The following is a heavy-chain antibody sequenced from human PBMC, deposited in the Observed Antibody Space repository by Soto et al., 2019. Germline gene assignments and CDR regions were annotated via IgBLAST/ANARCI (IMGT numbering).Heavy chain of an antibody. V-gene: IGHV1-46*01. D-gene: IGHD4-17*01. CDR2: INPSGGST. Sequence: ASVKVSCKASGYTFTSYYMHWVRQAPGQGLEWMGIINPSGGSTSYAQKFQGRVTMTRDTSTSTVYMELSSLRPEDTAVYYCAREVFGPYGGNSSFDYWGQGTQVTVSS. CDR3: AREVFGPYGGNSSFDY. CDR1: GYTFTSYY. J-gene: IGHJ4*02.